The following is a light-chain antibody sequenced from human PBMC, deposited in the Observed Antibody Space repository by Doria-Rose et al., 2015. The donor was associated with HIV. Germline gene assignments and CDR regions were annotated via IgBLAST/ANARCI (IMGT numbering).Light chain of an antibody. Sequence: IVLTQSPGTMSLSPGERATLSCRASQSFSSTYLAWYQQKPGQAPSLLIYDGTTRATGIPDRLSASRSETDFTLTINRLEPEDFALYYCHQYGTSWTFGQGTKVEI. CDR1: QSFSSTY. J-gene: IGKJ1*01. CDR3: HQYGTSWT. CDR2: DGT. V-gene: IGKV3-20*01.